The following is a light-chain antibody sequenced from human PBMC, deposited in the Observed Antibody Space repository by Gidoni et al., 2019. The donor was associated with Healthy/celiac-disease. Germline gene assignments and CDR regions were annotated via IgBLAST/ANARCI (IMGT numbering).Light chain of an antibody. CDR2: DVS. J-gene: IGLJ2*01. Sequence: QSALTQPRSVSGSPGQSVTISCTGTSSDVGGYNYVSWYPQHPGKAPKLMLYDVSKRHSGVPDRFSGSKSGNTASLTISGLQAEDEADYYCCSYAGSYTLVFGGGTKLTVL. CDR1: SSDVGGYNY. V-gene: IGLV2-11*01. CDR3: CSYAGSYTLV.